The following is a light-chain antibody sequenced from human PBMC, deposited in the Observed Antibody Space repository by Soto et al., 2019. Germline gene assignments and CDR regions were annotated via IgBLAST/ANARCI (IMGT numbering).Light chain of an antibody. CDR1: QTIGSW. Sequence: DIPLTQFPSTLSASIGDRVTITCRATQTIGSWLAWYQQKPGNAPKLLIYRASSLETGVPSRFSGSGSGTEFTLTITSLQPDDFASYYCQEYKSYSPYTFGQGTRLEIK. V-gene: IGKV1-5*03. J-gene: IGKJ2*01. CDR2: RAS. CDR3: QEYKSYSPYT.